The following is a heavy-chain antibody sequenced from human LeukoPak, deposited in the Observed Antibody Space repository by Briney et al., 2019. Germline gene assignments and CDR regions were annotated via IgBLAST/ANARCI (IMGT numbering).Heavy chain of an antibody. CDR3: ARRALDTAY. J-gene: IGHJ4*02. CDR2: ISSSSSTI. V-gene: IGHV3-48*01. CDR1: GFTFSSYS. D-gene: IGHD5-18*01. Sequence: HPGGSLRLSCAASGFTFSSYSMNWVRQAPGKGLEWVSYISSSSSTIYYADSVKGRFTISRDNAKNSLYLQMNSLRAEDTAVYYCARRALDTAYWGQGTLVTVSS.